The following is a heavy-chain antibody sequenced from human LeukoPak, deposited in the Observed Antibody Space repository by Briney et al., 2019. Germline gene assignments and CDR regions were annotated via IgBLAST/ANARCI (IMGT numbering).Heavy chain of an antibody. CDR1: GFTFSSYA. CDR2: ISGSGGST. CDR3: AKRYNSGWNDAFDI. D-gene: IGHD6-19*01. Sequence: GGSLRLSCAASGFTFSSYAMNWDRQGPGKGLEWVSAISGSGGSTNYADSVKGRFTISRDNSKNTLYLQMNSLRAEDTAVYYCAKRYNSGWNDAFDIWGQGTMVTVSS. J-gene: IGHJ3*02. V-gene: IGHV3-23*01.